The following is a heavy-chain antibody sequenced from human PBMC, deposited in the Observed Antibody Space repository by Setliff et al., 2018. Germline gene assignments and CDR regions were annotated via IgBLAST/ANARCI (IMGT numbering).Heavy chain of an antibody. CDR3: ARQIRPGIALTGGLDY. CDR1: GGSFRGFY. J-gene: IGHJ4*02. D-gene: IGHD2-8*02. CDR2: INHSGSS. Sequence: ASETLSLTCAVYGGSFRGFYWTWNRQPPGKGLEWIGEINHSGSSVYNPSLESRVSISVDTSKNQISINLNSVTVADTAVYYCARQIRPGIALTGGLDYWGQGALVTVSS. V-gene: IGHV4-34*01.